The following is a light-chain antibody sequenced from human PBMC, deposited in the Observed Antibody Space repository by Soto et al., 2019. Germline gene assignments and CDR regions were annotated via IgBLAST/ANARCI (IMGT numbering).Light chain of an antibody. CDR1: QTISSW. V-gene: IGKV1-5*03. Sequence: DIQMTQSPSTLSLSVGDRVTITCRASQTISSWLAWYQQKQGKAPKLLIYKASTLKSGVPSRFSGSGSGTEFTLTISSLQPDDFATYYCQHYNSYSEAFGQGTKVDIK. J-gene: IGKJ1*01. CDR2: KAS. CDR3: QHYNSYSEA.